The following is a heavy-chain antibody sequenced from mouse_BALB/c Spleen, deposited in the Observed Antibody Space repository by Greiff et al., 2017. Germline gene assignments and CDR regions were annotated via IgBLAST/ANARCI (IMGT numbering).Heavy chain of an antibody. CDR3: ARWGDSLYGNYAWFAY. J-gene: IGHJ3*01. Sequence: QVQLQQSGPELVKPGALVKISCKASGYTFTSYDINWVKQRPGQGLEWIGWIYPGDGSTKYNEKFKGKATFTADTSSNTAYMQLSSLTSEDSAVYYCARWGDSLYGNYAWFAYWGQGTLVTVSA. CDR1: GYTFTSYD. CDR2: IYPGDGST. D-gene: IGHD2-1*01. V-gene: IGHV1S56*01.